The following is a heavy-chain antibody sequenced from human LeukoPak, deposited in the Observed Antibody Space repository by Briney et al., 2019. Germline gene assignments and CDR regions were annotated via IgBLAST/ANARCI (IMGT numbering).Heavy chain of an antibody. Sequence: PSETLSLTCTVSGGSISSYYWSWIRQPAGKGLEWIGYIYYSGSTNYNPSLKSRVTISVDTSKNQFSLKLSSVTAADTVVYYCARHTDTAMAEYYFDYWGQGTLVTVSS. J-gene: IGHJ4*02. V-gene: IGHV4-59*08. CDR3: ARHTDTAMAEYYFDY. CDR2: IYYSGST. D-gene: IGHD5-18*01. CDR1: GGSISSYY.